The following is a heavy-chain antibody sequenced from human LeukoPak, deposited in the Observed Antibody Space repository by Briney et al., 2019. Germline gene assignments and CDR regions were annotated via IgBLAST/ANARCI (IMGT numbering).Heavy chain of an antibody. CDR3: ARTSGYDPYAFDI. J-gene: IGHJ3*02. CDR1: GSTFSSYA. CDR2: IIPIFGTA. Sequence: ASVKVSCKASGSTFSSYAISWVRQAPGQGLEWMGGIIPIFGTANYAQKFQGRVTITADESTSTAYMELSSLRSEDTAVYYCARTSGYDPYAFDIWGQGTMVTVSS. D-gene: IGHD5-12*01. V-gene: IGHV1-69*13.